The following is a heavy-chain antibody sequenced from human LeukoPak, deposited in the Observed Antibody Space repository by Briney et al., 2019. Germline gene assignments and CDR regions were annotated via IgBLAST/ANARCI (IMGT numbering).Heavy chain of an antibody. D-gene: IGHD3-3*01. CDR3: ARRSGGGAFDI. CDR2: ISSSGSTK. J-gene: IGHJ3*02. Sequence: GGSLRLSCAASGFTFSGYEMNWVRQAPGKGLEWISYISSSGSTKYYADSVKGRFTISRDNAKNSVYLQMNSLRAEDTAVYYCARRSGGGAFDIWGQGTMVTVSS. CDR1: GFTFSGYE. V-gene: IGHV3-48*03.